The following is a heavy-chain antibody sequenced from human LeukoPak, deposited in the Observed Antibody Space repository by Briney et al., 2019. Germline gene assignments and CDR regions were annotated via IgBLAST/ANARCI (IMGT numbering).Heavy chain of an antibody. Sequence: SVKVSCKASGGTFSSYAISWVRQAPGQGLEWMGRIIPILGIANYAQKFQGRVTITADKSTSTAYMELSSLRSEDTAVYYCARGGGAAAGALGYWGQGTLVTVSS. CDR1: GGTFSSYA. CDR3: ARGGGAAAGALGY. CDR2: IIPILGIA. J-gene: IGHJ4*02. V-gene: IGHV1-69*04. D-gene: IGHD6-13*01.